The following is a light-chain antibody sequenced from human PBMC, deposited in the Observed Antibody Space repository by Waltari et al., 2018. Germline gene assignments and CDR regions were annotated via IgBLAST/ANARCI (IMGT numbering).Light chain of an antibody. CDR1: SSNIRSGYV. V-gene: IGLV1-40*01. Sequence: QSVLTQPPSLSGAPGHRFTFSCTGSSSNIRSGYVLHLSQQLPGTAPKLLIYDNTNRPSGVPARFSGSKSGTSASLAITGLQAEDEADYYCQSYDSSLRGFYVFGTGTKVTV. J-gene: IGLJ1*01. CDR3: QSYDSSLRGFYV. CDR2: DNT.